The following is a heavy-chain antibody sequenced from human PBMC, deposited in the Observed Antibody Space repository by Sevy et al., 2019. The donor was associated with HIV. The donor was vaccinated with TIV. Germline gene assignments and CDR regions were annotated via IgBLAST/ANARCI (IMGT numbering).Heavy chain of an antibody. CDR2: INPKTGGT. J-gene: IGHJ6*02. Sequence: VSVKVSCKASGYTFTGYYVHWLRQAPGQGLEWMGWINPKTGGTYFAKKFQDRVTMTTGTSITTAYMELSGLRFDDTAVYYCARMGDYFDTSGYYPLKYWGQGTTVTVSS. V-gene: IGHV1-2*02. D-gene: IGHD3-22*01. CDR1: GYTFTGYY. CDR3: ARMGDYFDTSGYYPLKY.